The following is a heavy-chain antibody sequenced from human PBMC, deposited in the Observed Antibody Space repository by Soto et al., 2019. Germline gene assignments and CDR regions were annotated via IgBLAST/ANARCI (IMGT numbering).Heavy chain of an antibody. CDR2: VYYSGTS. J-gene: IGHJ5*02. V-gene: IGHV4-39*01. Sequence: QLQLQESGPGLVKPSETLSLTCTVSGGSINDDTYYWEWIRQPPGKGLEWFGRVYYSGTSSYDPSVERPDGMFGYQSDASVSLMVGFVTAAYTACHLCARLHSISPGGVPVDLWGEGALVIVSS. CDR3: ARLHSISPGGVPVDL. D-gene: IGHD3-3*02. CDR1: GGSINDDTYY.